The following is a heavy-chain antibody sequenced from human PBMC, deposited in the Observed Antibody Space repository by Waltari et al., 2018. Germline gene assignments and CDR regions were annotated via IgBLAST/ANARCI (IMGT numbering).Heavy chain of an antibody. CDR3: AKPGGSWDGWFDP. CDR1: GFSVSSNY. D-gene: IGHD2-15*01. Sequence: EVQLVESGGGLIQPGGSLRLACAASGFSVSSNYMSWVRQAPGKGLEWVSVIYSGGSTYYADSVKGRFTISRDNSKNTLYLQMNSLRAEDTAVYYCAKPGGSWDGWFDPWGQGTLVTVSS. J-gene: IGHJ5*02. CDR2: IYSGGST. V-gene: IGHV3-53*01.